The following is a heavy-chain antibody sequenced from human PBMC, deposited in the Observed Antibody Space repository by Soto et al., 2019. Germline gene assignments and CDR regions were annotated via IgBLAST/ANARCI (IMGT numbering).Heavy chain of an antibody. Sequence: QVQLVQSGAEVKKPGSSVKVSCKASGGTFSSYTISWVRQAPGQGLEWMGRIIPILGIANDAQKFQGRVTITADKSTSTAYMELSSLRSEDTAVYYCARDGYCGGDCYNNAFDIWGQGTMVTVSS. CDR3: ARDGYCGGDCYNNAFDI. CDR1: GGTFSSYT. V-gene: IGHV1-69*08. J-gene: IGHJ3*02. CDR2: IIPILGIA. D-gene: IGHD2-21*02.